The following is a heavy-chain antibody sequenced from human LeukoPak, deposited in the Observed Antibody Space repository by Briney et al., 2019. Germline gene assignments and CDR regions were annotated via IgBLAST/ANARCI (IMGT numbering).Heavy chain of an antibody. D-gene: IGHD5-18*01. Sequence: GGSLRLSCAASGFTVSGNFLSWVRQAPGKGLECVSVIYSGGSTFYTDSVKGRFTISRDNSKNTLYLQMNNLRAEDTAVYYCAAGYNYGFLGYWGRGTLVTVSS. CDR2: IYSGGST. CDR3: AAGYNYGFLGY. J-gene: IGHJ4*02. CDR1: GFTVSGNF. V-gene: IGHV3-66*01.